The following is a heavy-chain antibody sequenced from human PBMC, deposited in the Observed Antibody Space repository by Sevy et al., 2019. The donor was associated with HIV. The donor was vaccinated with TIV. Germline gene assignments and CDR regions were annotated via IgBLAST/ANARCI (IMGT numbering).Heavy chain of an antibody. Sequence: GGSLRLSCAASGFTFSSYAMSWVRQAPGKGLEWVSAISGSGGSTYYADSVKGRFTISRDNSKNTLYLKMNSLRAEDTAVYYCAKFPDTPYYYYYYMDVWGKGTTVTVSS. J-gene: IGHJ6*03. CDR2: ISGSGGST. CDR3: AKFPDTPYYYYYYMDV. V-gene: IGHV3-23*01. CDR1: GFTFSSYA.